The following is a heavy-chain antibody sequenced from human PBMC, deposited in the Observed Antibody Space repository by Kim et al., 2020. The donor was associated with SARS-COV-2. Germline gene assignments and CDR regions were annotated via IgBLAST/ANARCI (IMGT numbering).Heavy chain of an antibody. Sequence: YTPSLKSRVTLSVDTSKTQFSLKLSSVTAADTAVYYCARHDLSGWYTFDYWGQGTLVTVSS. D-gene: IGHD6-19*01. J-gene: IGHJ4*02. CDR3: ARHDLSGWYTFDY. V-gene: IGHV4-39*01.